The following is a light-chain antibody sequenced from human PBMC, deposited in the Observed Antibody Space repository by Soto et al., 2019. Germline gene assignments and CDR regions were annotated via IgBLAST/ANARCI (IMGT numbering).Light chain of an antibody. J-gene: IGKJ1*01. Sequence: EIVMTQSPATLSVSPGERATLSCRASQSISGDLAWYQQKPGQPPRLLTYDASTRPTGIPARFSGSGSGTEFTLTISSVQSEDFAVYYCQHYNNWPPWTFGQGTKVDIK. CDR1: QSISGD. V-gene: IGKV3-15*01. CDR3: QHYNNWPPWT. CDR2: DAS.